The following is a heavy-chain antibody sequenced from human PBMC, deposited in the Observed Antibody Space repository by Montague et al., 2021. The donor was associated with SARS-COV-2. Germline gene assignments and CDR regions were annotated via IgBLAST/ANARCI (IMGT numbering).Heavy chain of an antibody. J-gene: IGHJ4*02. CDR3: ASFRRSFDY. V-gene: IGHV4-59*08. Sequence: SETLSLTCTVSGGSISTYYWSWIRQPPGKGLEWIGYIYYSGNTNSNPSLKSRVTMSIDTSKNQFSLKLNSVTAADTAVCYCASFRRSFDYWGQGTLVSVSS. CDR1: GGSISTYY. CDR2: IYYSGNT.